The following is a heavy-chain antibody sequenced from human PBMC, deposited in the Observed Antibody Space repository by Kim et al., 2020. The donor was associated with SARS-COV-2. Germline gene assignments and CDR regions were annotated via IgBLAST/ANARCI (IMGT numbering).Heavy chain of an antibody. J-gene: IGHJ6*02. CDR2: ISSSSSYT. V-gene: IGHV3-11*06. CDR1: GFTFSDYY. Sequence: GGSLRLSCAASGFTFSDYYMSWIRQAPGKGLEWVSYISSSSSYTNYADSVKGRFTISRDNAKNSLYLQMNSLRAEDTAVYYCASSPPYCSGGSCYGRYYYYGMDVWGQGTTVTVSS. CDR3: ASSPPYCSGGSCYGRYYYYGMDV. D-gene: IGHD2-15*01.